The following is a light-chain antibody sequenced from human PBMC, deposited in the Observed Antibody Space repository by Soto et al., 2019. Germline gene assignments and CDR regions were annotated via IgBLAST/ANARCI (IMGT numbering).Light chain of an antibody. CDR2: DVN. CDR3: CSYVGSYIYV. CDR1: SNDVGGYHY. Sequence: QSVLTQPRSVSGSPGQSVTISCTGTSNDVGGYHYVSWYQHHPGKAPKLVIFDVNRRPSGVPHRFSGSKSDNTASLTISGLQAEDEADYYRCSYVGSYIYVFGTGTKVTVL. V-gene: IGLV2-11*01. J-gene: IGLJ1*01.